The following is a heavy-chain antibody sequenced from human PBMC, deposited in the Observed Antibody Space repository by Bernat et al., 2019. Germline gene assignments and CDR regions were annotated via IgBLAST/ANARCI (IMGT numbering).Heavy chain of an antibody. CDR3: ARVFRNIGVVPAAMAFDL. D-gene: IGHD2-2*01. CDR2: IIPIFGTA. Sequence: QVQLVQSGAEVKKPGSSVKVSCKASGGTFSSYAISWVRQAPGQGLEWMGGIIPIFGTANYAQKFQGRVAITGEKSTGTANMEVGSLGSEDTAVYSGARVFRNIGVVPAAMAFDLGGRGTLVTVPS. J-gene: IGHJ2*01. V-gene: IGHV1-69*06. CDR1: GGTFSSYA.